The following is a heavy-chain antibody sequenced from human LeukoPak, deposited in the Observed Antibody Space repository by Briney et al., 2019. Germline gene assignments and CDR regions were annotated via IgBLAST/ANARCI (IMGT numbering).Heavy chain of an antibody. Sequence: PGGSLRLSCAASGFTFTNYAMTWVRQAPGKGLEWVSSIIGSGATTYYAGSVKGRFTISRDNSKNTLYLQMNSLRAEDTAVYYCAKYVGLRRNYHDSSGPPTYFDYWGQGTLVTVSS. CDR3: AKYVGLRRNYHDSSGPPTYFDY. CDR1: GFTFTNYA. CDR2: IIGSGATT. D-gene: IGHD3-22*01. V-gene: IGHV3-23*01. J-gene: IGHJ4*02.